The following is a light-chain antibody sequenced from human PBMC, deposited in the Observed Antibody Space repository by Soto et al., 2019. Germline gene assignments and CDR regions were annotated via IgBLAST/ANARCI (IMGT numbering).Light chain of an antibody. CDR3: QQRSNWQT. Sequence: ESLLTQAPAHLSLSPGEKATLACRASQSVSSYLAWYQQKPGQAPRLLLYDASNRATGIPARFSGSGSGTDFTLPISSLEPEDFAVYYCQQRSNWQTFGQGTRL. J-gene: IGKJ5*01. V-gene: IGKV3-11*01. CDR1: QSVSSY. CDR2: DAS.